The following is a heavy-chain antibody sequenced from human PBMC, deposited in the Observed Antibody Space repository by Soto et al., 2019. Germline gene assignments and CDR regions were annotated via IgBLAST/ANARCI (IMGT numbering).Heavy chain of an antibody. CDR2: IYHSGGT. CDR3: ARTMTTSGWFDP. Sequence: TLSLTCAVSGGPITSGGYPWSWIRQPPGKGLEWIGYIYHSGGTYYNPSLKSRVTLSIDRTKKQFSLKLKSVTAADTAVYFCARTMTTSGWFDPWGQGTLVTVSS. J-gene: IGHJ5*02. CDR1: GGPITSGGYP. D-gene: IGHD4-17*01. V-gene: IGHV4-30-2*01.